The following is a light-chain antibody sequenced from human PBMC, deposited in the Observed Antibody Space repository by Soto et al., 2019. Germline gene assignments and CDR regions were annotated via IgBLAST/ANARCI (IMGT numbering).Light chain of an antibody. CDR2: AAS. CDR1: QTVSSNY. Sequence: EIVLTQSPGTLSLSPEERATLSSRASQTVSSNYLAWYQQKPGQAPRLLIYAASTRATGIPDRFSGSGSGTDFTFTIRGLQPEDIATYYCQQFNNVPLTFGGGTKVDIK. CDR3: QQFNNVPLT. V-gene: IGKV3-20*01. J-gene: IGKJ4*01.